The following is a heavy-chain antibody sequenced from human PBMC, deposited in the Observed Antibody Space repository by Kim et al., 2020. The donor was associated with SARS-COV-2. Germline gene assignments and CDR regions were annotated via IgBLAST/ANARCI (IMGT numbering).Heavy chain of an antibody. CDR3: AKGGLLWFGESPWYFDL. V-gene: IGHV3-23*01. J-gene: IGHJ2*01. Sequence: VKGRFTISRDNSKNTLYLQMNSLRAEDTAVYYCAKGGLLWFGESPWYFDLWGRGTLVTVSS. D-gene: IGHD3-10*01.